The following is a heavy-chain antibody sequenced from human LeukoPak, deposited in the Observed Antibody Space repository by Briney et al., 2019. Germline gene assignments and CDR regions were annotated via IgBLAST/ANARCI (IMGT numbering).Heavy chain of an antibody. J-gene: IGHJ4*02. Sequence: ASVKVSCKASGYTLNKYGFSWVRQAPGQGLEWLGWISGDNGNTNFKQKLQGRVTMTIDTSTSTAYMELRSLTSDDTAVYYCARDGADWYDSRGGDYRGQGTLVTVSS. D-gene: IGHD3-22*01. CDR3: ARDGADWYDSRGGDY. V-gene: IGHV1-18*01. CDR1: GYTLNKYG. CDR2: ISGDNGNT.